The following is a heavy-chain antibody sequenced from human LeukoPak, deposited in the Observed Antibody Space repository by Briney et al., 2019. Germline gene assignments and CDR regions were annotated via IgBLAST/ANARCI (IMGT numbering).Heavy chain of an antibody. Sequence: ASVKVSCKASGYTFTSYGISWVRQAPGQGLEWMGWISAYNGNTNYAQKLQGRVTMTTDTSTSTACMELRSLRSDDTAVYYCARVFSLGRGLWNLFLSWGQGTLVTVSS. V-gene: IGHV1-18*01. CDR3: ARVFSLGRGLWNLFLS. CDR1: GYTFTSYG. J-gene: IGHJ5*02. CDR2: ISAYNGNT. D-gene: IGHD1-7*01.